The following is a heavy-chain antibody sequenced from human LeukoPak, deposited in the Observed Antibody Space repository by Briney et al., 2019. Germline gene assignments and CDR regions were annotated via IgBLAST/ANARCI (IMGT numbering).Heavy chain of an antibody. D-gene: IGHD6-19*01. Sequence: GESLKISCKGSGYSFTSYWIGWVRQMPGKGLEWMGIIYPGDSDTRYSPSFQGQVTIPADKSISTAYLQWSSLKASDTAMYYCARRGIAVGEGTYFDYWGQGTLVTVSS. CDR3: ARRGIAVGEGTYFDY. CDR1: GYSFTSYW. V-gene: IGHV5-51*01. CDR2: IYPGDSDT. J-gene: IGHJ4*02.